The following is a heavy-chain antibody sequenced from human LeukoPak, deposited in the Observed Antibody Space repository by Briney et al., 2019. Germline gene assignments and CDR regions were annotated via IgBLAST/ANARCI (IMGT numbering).Heavy chain of an antibody. Sequence: SETLSLTCTVSGGSISNSSYYWGWIRQPPGKGLEWIGSIYYSGSTYYNPSLKSRVTISVDTSKNQFSLKLSSVTAADTAVYYCARLVRGYSYGRGWYFDLWGRGTLVTVSS. CDR1: GGSISNSSYY. J-gene: IGHJ2*01. CDR2: IYYSGST. V-gene: IGHV4-39*01. CDR3: ARLVRGYSYGRGWYFDL. D-gene: IGHD5-18*01.